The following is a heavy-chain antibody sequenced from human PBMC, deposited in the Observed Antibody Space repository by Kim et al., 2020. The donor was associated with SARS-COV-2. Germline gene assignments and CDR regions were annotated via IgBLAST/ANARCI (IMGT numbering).Heavy chain of an antibody. D-gene: IGHD1-26*01. CDR3: ARGRGSYYSTHWYSDR. J-gene: IGHJ2*01. V-gene: IGHV4-59*01. Sequence: SETLSLTCSVSGGSINNYYWSWIRQPPGKGLEWIGHIYYLGNTDYNPSLKSRVTISADTSKNQFSLKLSSVTAADTAVYYCARGRGSYYSTHWYSDRWGRGTLVTVSS. CDR1: GGSINNYY. CDR2: IYYLGNT.